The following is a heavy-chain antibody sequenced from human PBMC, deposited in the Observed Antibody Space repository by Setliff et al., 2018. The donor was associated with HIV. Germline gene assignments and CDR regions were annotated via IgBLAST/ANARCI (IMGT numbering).Heavy chain of an antibody. V-gene: IGHV1-18*01. Sequence: ASVKVSCKASDYPFSNFGISWVRQAPGQGLEWMAWINVYNGDTNFAQKFQGRVTMSKDTSTGTSYMELSSLTSDDTAVYYCATDRTQTGISLVRGRLTDPARYPLDYWGQGTLVTVSS. CDR1: DYPFSNFG. CDR3: ATDRTQTGISLVRGRLTDPARYPLDY. D-gene: IGHD3-10*01. CDR2: INVYNGDT. J-gene: IGHJ4*02.